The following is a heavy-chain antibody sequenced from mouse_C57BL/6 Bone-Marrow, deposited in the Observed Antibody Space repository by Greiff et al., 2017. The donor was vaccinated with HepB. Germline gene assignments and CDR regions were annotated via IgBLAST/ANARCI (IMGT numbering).Heavy chain of an antibody. CDR1: GYTFTNYW. Sequence: QVQLQQSGAELVRPGTSVKMSCKASGYTFTNYWIGWAKQRPGHGLEWIGDIYPGGGYTNYNEKFKGKATLTADKSSSTAYMQFSSLTSEDSAIYYCARGGEGYAMDYWGQGTSVTVSS. J-gene: IGHJ4*01. V-gene: IGHV1-63*01. CDR3: ARGGEGYAMDY. CDR2: IYPGGGYT.